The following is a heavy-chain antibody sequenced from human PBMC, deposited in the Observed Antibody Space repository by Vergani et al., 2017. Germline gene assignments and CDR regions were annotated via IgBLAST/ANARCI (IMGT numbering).Heavy chain of an antibody. J-gene: IGHJ1*01. CDR2: ISYDGTQK. CDR3: ATKSCGTPGCQIGYFKE. Sequence: QVHLVESGGGAVQPGRSLRLSCVVPGFTSSYYGMHWVRQAPGKGLEWVAVISYDGTQKYYADSVKGRFTISRDNSKSTLYLQMNSLRTEDTAVYYCATKSCGTPGCQIGYFKEWGQGTLVTVSS. CDR1: GFTSSYYG. V-gene: IGHV3-30*03. D-gene: IGHD1-1*01.